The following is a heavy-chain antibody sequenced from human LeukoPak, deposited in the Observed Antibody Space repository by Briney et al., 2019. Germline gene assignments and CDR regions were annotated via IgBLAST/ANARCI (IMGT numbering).Heavy chain of an antibody. D-gene: IGHD3-10*01. V-gene: IGHV3-23*01. Sequence: GGSLRLSCAASGFAFSRPAMHWLRQAPGKGLEWVSAISGSGGSTYYADSVKGRFTISRDNSKNTLYLQMSSLRAEDTAVYYCAKSASGTRRITMVRGVIGGGRLDYWGQGTLVTVSS. J-gene: IGHJ4*02. CDR3: AKSASGTRRITMVRGVIGGGRLDY. CDR1: GFAFSRPA. CDR2: ISGSGGST.